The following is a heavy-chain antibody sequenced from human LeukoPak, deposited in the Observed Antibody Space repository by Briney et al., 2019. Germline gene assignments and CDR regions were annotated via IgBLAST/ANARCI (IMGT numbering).Heavy chain of an antibody. D-gene: IGHD2-8*02. V-gene: IGHV3-74*01. CDR1: GFTFSNYW. CDR2: INSDGSTT. Sequence: GGSLRLSCAASGFTFSNYWMHWVRQAPGKGLVWVSRINSDGSTTSYADSVKGRFTISRDNAKNTLYLQMNSLRVDDTAVYYCARPIVLGTFDIWGQGTMVTVSS. J-gene: IGHJ3*02. CDR3: ARPIVLGTFDI.